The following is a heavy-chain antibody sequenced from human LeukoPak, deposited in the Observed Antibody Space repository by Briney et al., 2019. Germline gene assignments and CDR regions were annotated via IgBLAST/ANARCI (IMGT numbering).Heavy chain of an antibody. D-gene: IGHD6-6*01. CDR2: IYYSGST. CDR1: NYSISSGYF. Sequence: SETLSLTCTVSNYSISSGYFWGWIRQPPGKGLEWIGSIYYSGSTYYNPSLKSRVTISVDTSKIQFSLKLSSVTAADTAGYYCALTPGYSSSSHLGLDYWGQGTLVTVSS. J-gene: IGHJ4*02. CDR3: ALTPGYSSSSHLGLDY. V-gene: IGHV4-38-2*02.